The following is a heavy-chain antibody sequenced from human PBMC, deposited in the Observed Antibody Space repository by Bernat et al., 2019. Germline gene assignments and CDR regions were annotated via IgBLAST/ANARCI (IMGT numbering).Heavy chain of an antibody. V-gene: IGHV4-31*03. CDR3: ARAEDYYYYYMDV. CDR1: GGSISSGGYY. J-gene: IGHJ6*03. Sequence: QVQLQESGPGLVKPSQTLSLTCTVPGGSISSGGYYWSWIRQHPGKGLEWIGYIYYSGSTYYNPSLKSRVTISVDTYKNQFSLKLSSVTAADTAGYYCARAEDYYYYYMDVWGKGTTVTVSS. CDR2: IYYSGST.